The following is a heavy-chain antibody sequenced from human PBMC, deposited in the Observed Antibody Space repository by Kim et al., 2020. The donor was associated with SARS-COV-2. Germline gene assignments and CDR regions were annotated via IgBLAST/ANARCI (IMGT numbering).Heavy chain of an antibody. CDR2: INHSGST. D-gene: IGHD7-27*01. V-gene: IGHV4-34*01. J-gene: IGHJ6*02. CDR1: GGSFSGYY. Sequence: SETLSLTCAVYGGSFSGYYWSWIRQPPGKGLEWIGEINHSGSTNYNPSLKSRVTISVDTSKNQFSLKLSSVTAADTAVYYCARDTVVTGEDYYYYGMDVWGQGTTVTVSS. CDR3: ARDTVVTGEDYYYYGMDV.